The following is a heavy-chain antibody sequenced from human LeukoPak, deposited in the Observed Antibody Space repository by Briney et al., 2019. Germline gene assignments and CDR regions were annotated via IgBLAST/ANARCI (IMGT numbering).Heavy chain of an antibody. CDR3: ARDRNASSSWYGA. D-gene: IGHD6-13*01. J-gene: IGHJ5*02. CDR1: GYPFTSYG. Sequence: GASVKVSCKASGYPFTSYGISWVRQAPGQGLEWMGRIIPILGIANYAQKFQGRVTITADKSTSTAYMELSSLRSEDTAVYYCARDRNASSSWYGAWGQGTLVTVSS. V-gene: IGHV1-69*04. CDR2: IIPILGIA.